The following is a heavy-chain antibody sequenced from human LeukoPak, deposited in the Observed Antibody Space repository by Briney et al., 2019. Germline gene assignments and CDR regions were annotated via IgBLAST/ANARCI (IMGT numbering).Heavy chain of an antibody. CDR2: ISSSSSYI. J-gene: IGHJ4*02. CDR3: ARFIAPAGYFDY. V-gene: IGHV3-21*01. CDR1: GFTFSSYG. D-gene: IGHD6-13*01. Sequence: GGSLRLSCAASGFTFSSYGMSWVRQAPGKGLEWVSAISSSSSYIYYADSLKGRFTISRDNAKNSLYLQMNSLRAEDTAVYYCARFIAPAGYFDYWGQGTLVTVSS.